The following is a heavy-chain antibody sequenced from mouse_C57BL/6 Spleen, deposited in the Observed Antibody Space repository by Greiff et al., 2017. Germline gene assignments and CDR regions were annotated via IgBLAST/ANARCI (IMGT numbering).Heavy chain of an antibody. CDR1: GFTFSSYA. V-gene: IGHV5-9-1*02. CDR3: TRDYYYGSSAAWFAY. D-gene: IGHD1-1*01. CDR2: ISSGGDYI. J-gene: IGHJ3*01. Sequence: EVMLVESGEGLVKPGGSLKLSCAASGFTFSSYAMSWVRQTPEKRLEWVAYISSGGDYIYYADTVKGRFTISRDNARNTLYLQMSSLKSEDTAMYYCTRDYYYGSSAAWFAYWGQGTLVTVSA.